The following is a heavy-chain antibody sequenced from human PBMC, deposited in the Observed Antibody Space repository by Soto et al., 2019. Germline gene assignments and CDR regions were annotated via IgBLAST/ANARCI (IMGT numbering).Heavy chain of an antibody. V-gene: IGHV3-23*01. Sequence: GGSLRLSCAASGFTFSSYAMSWVHQAPGKGLEWVSAISGSGGSTYYADSVKGRFTISRDNSKNTLYLQMNSLRAEDTAVYYCAKDQGDGYSSSWYEGWFDPWGQGTLVTVSS. CDR1: GFTFSSYA. D-gene: IGHD6-13*01. CDR3: AKDQGDGYSSSWYEGWFDP. J-gene: IGHJ5*02. CDR2: ISGSGGST.